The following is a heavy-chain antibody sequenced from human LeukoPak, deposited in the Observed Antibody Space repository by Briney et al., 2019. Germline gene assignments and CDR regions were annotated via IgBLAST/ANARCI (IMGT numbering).Heavy chain of an antibody. CDR1: GFTFSSYS. V-gene: IGHV3-48*04. Sequence: GGSLRLSCAASGFTFSSYSMNWVRQAPGKGLEWVSYISSSSSTIYYADSVKGRFTISRDNAKNSLYLQMNSLRAEDTAVYYCARGITYDILTGYSHLWGQGTLVTVSS. CDR3: ARGITYDILTGYSHL. D-gene: IGHD3-9*01. J-gene: IGHJ4*02. CDR2: ISSSSSTI.